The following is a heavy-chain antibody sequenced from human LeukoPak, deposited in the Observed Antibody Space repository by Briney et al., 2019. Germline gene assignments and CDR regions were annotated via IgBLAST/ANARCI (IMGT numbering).Heavy chain of an antibody. CDR3: AAMIVPDRYFEY. CDR2: FDPEDGET. D-gene: IGHD3-22*01. V-gene: IGHV1-24*01. CDR1: GYTLTELS. J-gene: IGHJ4*02. Sequence: ASVKVSCKVSGYTLTELSMHWVRQAPGKGLEWMGGFDPEDGETIYAQNFQGRVTMTQDTSTDTAYMELSSLRSEDTAVYYCAAMIVPDRYFEYWGQGTLVTVSS.